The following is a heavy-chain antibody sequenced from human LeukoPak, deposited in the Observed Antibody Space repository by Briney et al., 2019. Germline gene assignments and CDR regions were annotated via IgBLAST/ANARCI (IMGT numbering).Heavy chain of an antibody. CDR2: ISTSGGST. D-gene: IGHD1-26*01. J-gene: IGHJ4*02. CDR1: GFTFSSYA. CDR3: AKDLTSVGATNC. V-gene: IGHV3-23*01. Sequence: GGSLRLSWAASGFTFSSYAMSWLRQAPVKGLEWVSAISTSGGSTYYADSVKGRFTISRDNSKNTLYLQMNSLRAEDTAVYYCAKDLTSVGATNCWGKGTLVTVSS.